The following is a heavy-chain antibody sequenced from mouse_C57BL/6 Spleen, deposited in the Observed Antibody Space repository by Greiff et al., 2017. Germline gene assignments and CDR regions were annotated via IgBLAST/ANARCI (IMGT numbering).Heavy chain of an antibody. Sequence: VQLQQSGAELVMPGASVKLSCKASGYTFTSYWMHWVKQRPGQGLEWIGEIDPSDSYTNYNQKFKGKSTLTVDKSSSTAYMQLSSLTSEDSAVYYCAGYYYGSSSDWYFDVWGTGTTVTVSS. D-gene: IGHD1-1*01. CDR1: GYTFTSYW. V-gene: IGHV1-69*01. J-gene: IGHJ1*03. CDR2: IDPSDSYT. CDR3: AGYYYGSSSDWYFDV.